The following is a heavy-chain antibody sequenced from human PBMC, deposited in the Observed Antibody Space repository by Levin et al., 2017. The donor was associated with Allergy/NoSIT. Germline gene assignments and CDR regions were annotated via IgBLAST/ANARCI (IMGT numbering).Heavy chain of an antibody. J-gene: IGHJ3*02. CDR3: ASDNIVLPAAFDI. Sequence: SLKISCAASGFTFDDYAMHWVRQAPGKGLEWVSGISWNSGSIGYADSVKGRFTISRDKAKNALYWHMNSLRTQDTALYYCASDNIVLPAAFDIWGQGTFVIVSS. V-gene: IGHV3-9*01. CDR1: GFTFDDYA. CDR2: ISWNSGSI. D-gene: IGHD2-2*01.